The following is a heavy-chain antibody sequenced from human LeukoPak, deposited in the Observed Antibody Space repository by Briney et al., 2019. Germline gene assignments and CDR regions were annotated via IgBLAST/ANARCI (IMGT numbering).Heavy chain of an antibody. CDR1: GGSINSYY. D-gene: IGHD4-17*01. V-gene: IGHV4-4*07. Sequence: SETLSLTCTVSGGSINSYYWSWIRQPAGKGLEWIGRIYTRGGTNYNPSLKSRVTISVDKSKNQFSLKLRSVTAADTAVYYCATDYGDSDFDSWGQGTLVTVSS. CDR2: IYTRGGT. CDR3: ATDYGDSDFDS. J-gene: IGHJ4*02.